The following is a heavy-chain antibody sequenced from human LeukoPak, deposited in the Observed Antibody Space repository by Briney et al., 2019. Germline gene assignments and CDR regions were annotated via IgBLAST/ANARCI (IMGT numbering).Heavy chain of an antibody. D-gene: IGHD3-10*01. CDR2: ISWNSGSI. CDR3: AKDLTMVRDVYYYYGMDV. J-gene: IGHJ6*02. Sequence: GGSLRLSCAASGFTFDDYAMHWVRQAPGKGLEWVSGISWNSGSIGYADSVKGRFTISRDNAKNSLYLQMNSLRAEDTALYYCAKDLTMVRDVYYYYGMDVWGQGTTVTVSS. CDR1: GFTFDDYA. V-gene: IGHV3-9*01.